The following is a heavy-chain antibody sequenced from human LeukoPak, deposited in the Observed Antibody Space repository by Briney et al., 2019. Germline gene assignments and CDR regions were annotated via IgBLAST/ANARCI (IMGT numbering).Heavy chain of an antibody. CDR1: GGTFSSYA. CDR3: ARYQFQMRDYVWGSYRPGNNYFDY. Sequence: ASVKVSCKASGGTFSSYAISWVRQAPGQGLEWMGGIIPIFGTANYAQKFQGRVTITADESTSTAYMELSSLRSEDTAVYYCARYQFQMRDYVWGSYRPGNNYFDYWGQGTLVTVSS. D-gene: IGHD3-16*02. CDR2: IIPIFGTA. J-gene: IGHJ4*02. V-gene: IGHV1-69*13.